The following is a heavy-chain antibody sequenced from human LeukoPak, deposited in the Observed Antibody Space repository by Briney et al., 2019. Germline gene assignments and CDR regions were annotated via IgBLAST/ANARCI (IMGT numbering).Heavy chain of an antibody. Sequence: SETLSLTCAVYGGSFSGYYWSWIRQPPGKGLEWIGEINHSGSTNNNPSLKSRVTISVDTSKNQFSLKLSSVTAADTAVYYCARVLRWSFNWFDPWGQGTLVTVSS. CDR2: INHSGST. CDR1: GGSFSGYY. CDR3: ARVLRWSFNWFDP. V-gene: IGHV4-34*01. J-gene: IGHJ5*02. D-gene: IGHD4-23*01.